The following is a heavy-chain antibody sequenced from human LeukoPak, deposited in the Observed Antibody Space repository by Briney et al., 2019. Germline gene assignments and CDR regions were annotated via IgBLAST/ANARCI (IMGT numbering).Heavy chain of an antibody. V-gene: IGHV1-2*02. CDR1: GCTFTGYY. CDR2: INPNSGGT. D-gene: IGHD3-9*01. J-gene: IGHJ6*02. CDR3: AREYYDILTGYENYYYYGMDV. Sequence: ASVKVSCKASGCTFTGYYMHWVRQAPGQGLEWMGWINPNSGGTNYAQKFQGRVTMTRDTSISTAYMELSRLRSDDTAVYYCAREYYDILTGYENYYYYGMDVWGQGTTVTVSS.